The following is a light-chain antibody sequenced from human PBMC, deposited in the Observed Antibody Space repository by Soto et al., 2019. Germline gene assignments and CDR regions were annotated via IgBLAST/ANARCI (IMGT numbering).Light chain of an antibody. CDR2: EVT. CDR3: SSYTISTTPGV. CDR1: SSDIGRYNY. V-gene: IGLV2-14*01. Sequence: QSVLTQPASVSGSPGQSITISCTGTSSDIGRYNYVSWHQQHPGKAPKLIIYEVTKRPSGVSNRFSGSKSGNTASLTISGLQAEDEADYYCSSYTISTTPGVFGTGTKVTVL. J-gene: IGLJ1*01.